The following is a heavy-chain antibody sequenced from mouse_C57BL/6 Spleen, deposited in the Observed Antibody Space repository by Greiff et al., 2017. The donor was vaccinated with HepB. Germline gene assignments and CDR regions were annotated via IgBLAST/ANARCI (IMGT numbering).Heavy chain of an antibody. CDR2: IWTDGGT. D-gene: IGHD2-4*01. V-gene: IGHV2-9-1*01. CDR3: ARSDYVLPYYFDY. J-gene: IGHJ2*01. CDR1: GFSLTSYA. Sequence: VQVVESGPGLVAPSQSLSITCTVSGFSLTSYAISWVRQPPGKGLEWLGVIWTDGGTNYNSALKSRLSISKDNSKSQVFLKMNSLQTDDTARYYCARSDYVLPYYFDYWGQGTTLTVSS.